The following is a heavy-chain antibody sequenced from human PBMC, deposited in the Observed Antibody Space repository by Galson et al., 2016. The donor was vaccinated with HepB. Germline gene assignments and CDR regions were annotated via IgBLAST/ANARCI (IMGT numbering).Heavy chain of an antibody. CDR1: GASLNRNAYY. CDR3: ARVLPWFGEVSNYFDL. J-gene: IGHJ4*02. D-gene: IGHD3-10*01. Sequence: SETLSLTCTVSGASLNRNAYYWDWIRQPPGKGLEWIGTIYYSGNTYYNPSLESRVTMSVNTSKNQFSLKLSSVTAADTAVYFCARVLPWFGEVSNYFDLWGQGTLVTVSA. CDR2: IYYSGNT. V-gene: IGHV4-39*01.